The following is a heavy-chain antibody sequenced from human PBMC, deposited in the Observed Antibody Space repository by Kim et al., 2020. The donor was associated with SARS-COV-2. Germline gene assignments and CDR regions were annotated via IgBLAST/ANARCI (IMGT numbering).Heavy chain of an antibody. V-gene: IGHV3-23*01. J-gene: IGHJ6*02. CDR2: ISGSGGST. CDR3: AKWDGDGSGSYSPRYYYYYGMDV. CDR1: GFTFSSYA. Sequence: GGSLRLSCAASGFTFSSYAMSWVRQAPGKGLEWVSAISGSGGSTYYADSVKGRFTISRDNSKNTLYLQMNSLRAEDTAVYYCAKWDGDGSGSYSPRYYYYYGMDVWGQGTTVTVSS. D-gene: IGHD3-10*01.